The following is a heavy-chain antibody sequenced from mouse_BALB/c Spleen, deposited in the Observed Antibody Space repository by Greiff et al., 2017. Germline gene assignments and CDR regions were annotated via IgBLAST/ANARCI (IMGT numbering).Heavy chain of an antibody. CDR3: TRAYYYGSSYDYAMDY. D-gene: IGHD1-1*01. J-gene: IGHJ4*01. Sequence: EVQLVESGGGLVQPGGSMKLSCVASGFTFSNYWMNWVRQSPEKGLEWVAEIRLKSNNYATHYAESVKGRFTISRDDSKSSVYLQMNNLRAEDTGIYYCTRAYYYGSSYDYAMDYWGQGTSVTVSS. CDR2: IRLKSNNYAT. V-gene: IGHV6-6*02. CDR1: GFTFSNYW.